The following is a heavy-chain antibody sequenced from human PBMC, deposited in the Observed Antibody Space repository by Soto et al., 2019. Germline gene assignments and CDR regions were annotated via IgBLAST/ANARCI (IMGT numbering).Heavy chain of an antibody. CDR2: ISGSGGST. CDR1: GFTFSSYA. J-gene: IGHJ6*02. Sequence: GGSPRLSCAASGFTFSSYAMTWVRQAPGKGLEWVSAISGSGGSTYYADSVKGRFTISRDNSKNTLYLQMNSLRAENPAVYYCARDTARAMVRINYGMDVWGEGTTVSLS. V-gene: IGHV3-23*01. D-gene: IGHD3-10*01. CDR3: ARDTARAMVRINYGMDV.